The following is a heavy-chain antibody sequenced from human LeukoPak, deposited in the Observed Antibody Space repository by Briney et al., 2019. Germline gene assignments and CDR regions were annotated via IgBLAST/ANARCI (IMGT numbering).Heavy chain of an antibody. J-gene: IGHJ6*02. CDR3: ARDPYSSSWYTAYYYYGMDV. Sequence: GGSLRLSCAASGFTFSDYYMSWIRQAPGKGLEWVSYISSSGSTIYYADSVKGRFTISRDNAKNSLYLQMNSLRAEDTAVYYCARDPYSSSWYTAYYYYGMDVWGQGTTVTVSS. D-gene: IGHD6-13*01. CDR2: ISSSGSTI. CDR1: GFTFSDYY. V-gene: IGHV3-11*01.